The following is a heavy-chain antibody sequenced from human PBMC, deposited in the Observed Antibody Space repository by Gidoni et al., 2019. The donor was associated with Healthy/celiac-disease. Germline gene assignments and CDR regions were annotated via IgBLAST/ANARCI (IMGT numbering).Heavy chain of an antibody. CDR2: ISSSSSYI. D-gene: IGHD2-2*01. CDR1: GFTFSSYS. J-gene: IGHJ6*03. V-gene: IGHV3-21*01. Sequence: EVQLVASGGGLVKPGGSLRLSCAASGFTFSSYSYNWVRQAPGKGLEWVSSISSSSSYIYYADSVKGRFTISRDNAKNSLYLQMNSLRAEDTAVYYCARVPGDCSSTSCTYYYYYYMDVWGKGTTVTVSS. CDR3: ARVPGDCSSTSCTYYYYYYMDV.